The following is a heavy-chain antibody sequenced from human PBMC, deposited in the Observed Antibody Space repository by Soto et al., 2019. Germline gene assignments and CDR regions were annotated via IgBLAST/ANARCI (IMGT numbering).Heavy chain of an antibody. CDR3: ARVRTHYDILTGSASGFYYYYGMDV. V-gene: IGHV1-18*01. Sequence: QVQLVQSGAEVKKPGASVKVSCKASGYTFTSYGISLVRQTPGQGLEWMGWISAYNGNTNYAQKLQGRVTMTTDTSTSTAYMELRSLRSDDTAVYYCARVRTHYDILTGSASGFYYYYGMDVWGQGTTVTVSS. J-gene: IGHJ6*02. CDR2: ISAYNGNT. CDR1: GYTFTSYG. D-gene: IGHD3-9*01.